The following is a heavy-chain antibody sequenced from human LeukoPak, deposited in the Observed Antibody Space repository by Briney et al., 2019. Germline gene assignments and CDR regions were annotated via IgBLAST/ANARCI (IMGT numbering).Heavy chain of an antibody. D-gene: IGHD7-27*01. J-gene: IGHJ4*02. CDR2: IYNSGST. Sequence: TSETLSLTCTVSGGSISSYYWSWIRQPPGKGLEWIGYIYNSGSTNYNPSLKSRITISIDTSRIQFSLKLSSVTAADTAVYYCARARDWGRNFEYWGQGTLVTVSS. CDR1: GGSISSYY. V-gene: IGHV4-59*01. CDR3: ARARDWGRNFEY.